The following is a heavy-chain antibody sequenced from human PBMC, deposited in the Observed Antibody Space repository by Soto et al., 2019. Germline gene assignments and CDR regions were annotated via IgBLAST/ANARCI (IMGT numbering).Heavy chain of an antibody. Sequence: PGGSLRLSCAASGFTVSSNYMSWVRQAPGKGLEWVSVIYSGGSTYYADSVKGRFTISRDNSKNTLYLQMNSLRAEDTAVYYCARVDLWFGELLPYYYYYGMDVWGQGTTVTVSS. J-gene: IGHJ6*02. CDR1: GFTVSSNY. V-gene: IGHV3-53*01. CDR3: ARVDLWFGELLPYYYYYGMDV. CDR2: IYSGGST. D-gene: IGHD3-10*01.